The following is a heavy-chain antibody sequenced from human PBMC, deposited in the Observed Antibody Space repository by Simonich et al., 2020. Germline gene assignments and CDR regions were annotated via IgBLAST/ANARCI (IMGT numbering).Heavy chain of an antibody. D-gene: IGHD2-15*01. CDR2: LSYDGSKK. Sequence: QVQLVESGGGVVQPGRSLRLSCAASGFTFSSYAMHWVRQAPGNGLEWVAVLSYDGSKKYYADSVKGRFTISRDNSKNTLYLQMNSLRAEDTAVYYCARDLPLGYCSGGSCYSGAFDIWGQGTMVTVSS. CDR1: GFTFSSYA. CDR3: ARDLPLGYCSGGSCYSGAFDI. J-gene: IGHJ3*02. V-gene: IGHV3-30*04.